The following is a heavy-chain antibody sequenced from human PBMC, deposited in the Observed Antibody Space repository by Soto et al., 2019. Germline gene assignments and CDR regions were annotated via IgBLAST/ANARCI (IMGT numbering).Heavy chain of an antibody. CDR1: GYTFTGYY. V-gene: IGHV1-2*02. CDR3: ARTGYSRGWYGNWFDH. J-gene: IGHJ5*02. CDR2: INPNSGGT. D-gene: IGHD6-19*01. Sequence: ASVKVSCKASGYTFTGYYMHWVRQAPGQGLEWMGWINPNSGGTNYAQKFQGRVTMTRDTSISTAYMELSRLRSDDTAVYYCARTGYSRGWYGNWFDHWGQGTLVTVSS.